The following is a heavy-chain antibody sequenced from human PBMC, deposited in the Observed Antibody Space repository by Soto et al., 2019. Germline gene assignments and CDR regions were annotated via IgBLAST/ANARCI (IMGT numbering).Heavy chain of an antibody. V-gene: IGHV5-51*01. CDR1: GYSFTSYW. CDR3: ARQHGPKGSSWYPNWFDP. D-gene: IGHD6-13*01. J-gene: IGHJ5*02. CDR2: IYPGDSDT. Sequence: GESLKISCKGSGYSFTSYWIGWVRQMPGKGLEWMGIIYPGDSDTRYSPSFQGQVTISADKSISTAYLQWSSLKASDTAMYYFARQHGPKGSSWYPNWFDPWGQGTLVTVSS.